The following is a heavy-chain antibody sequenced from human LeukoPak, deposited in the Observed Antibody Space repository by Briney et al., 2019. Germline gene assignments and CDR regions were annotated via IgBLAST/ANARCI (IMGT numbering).Heavy chain of an antibody. CDR3: ARAQYYYDSSGYYYYHPFDY. D-gene: IGHD3-22*01. CDR1: GGSISSYY. Sequence: PSETLSLTCTVSGGSISSYYWSWIRQPAGQGLEWIGRIYTSGSTNYNPSLKSRVTMSVDTSKNQFSLKLSSVTAADTAVYYCARAQYYYDSSGYYYYHPFDYWGQGTLVTVSS. CDR2: IYTSGST. J-gene: IGHJ4*02. V-gene: IGHV4-4*07.